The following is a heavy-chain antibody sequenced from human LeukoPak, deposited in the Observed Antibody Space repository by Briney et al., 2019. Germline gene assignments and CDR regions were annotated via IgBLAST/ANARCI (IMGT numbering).Heavy chain of an antibody. D-gene: IGHD2-2*01. CDR3: AKALSASSYDY. CDR2: IGLSGSAT. V-gene: IGHV3-23*01. J-gene: IGHJ4*02. CDR1: GFTFSSYT. Sequence: GGSLRLSCAASGFTFSSYTMGWVRQAPGKGLEWVSDIGLSGSATSYADSAKGQFTISRDNSRNTLYLQMTSLRAEDTAKYYCAKALSASSYDYWGQGTLVTVSS.